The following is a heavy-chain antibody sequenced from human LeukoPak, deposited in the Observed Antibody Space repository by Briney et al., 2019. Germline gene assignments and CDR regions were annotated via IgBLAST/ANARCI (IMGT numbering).Heavy chain of an antibody. CDR3: AKDVKVGIRYFDWLLYPEY. Sequence: GGSLRLSCAASGFTFSSYAMSWVRQAPGKGLEWVSAISGSGGSTYYADSVKGRFTISRDNSKNTLYLQMNSLRAEDTAVYYCAKDVKVGIRYFDWLLYPEYWGQGTLVTVFS. V-gene: IGHV3-23*01. CDR1: GFTFSSYA. D-gene: IGHD3-9*01. CDR2: ISGSGGST. J-gene: IGHJ4*02.